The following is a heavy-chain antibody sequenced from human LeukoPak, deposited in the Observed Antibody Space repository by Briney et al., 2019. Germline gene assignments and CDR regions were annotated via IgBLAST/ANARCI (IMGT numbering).Heavy chain of an antibody. V-gene: IGHV4-30-2*01. Sequence: SSETLSLTCAVSGGSISSGGYSWSWIRQPPGKGLEWIGYIYHSGSTYYNPSLKSRVTVSVDRSKNQFSLKLSSVTAADTAVYYCARASSVTHLQYFDYWGQGTLVTVSS. D-gene: IGHD4-17*01. CDR1: GGSISSGGYS. J-gene: IGHJ4*02. CDR3: ARASSVTHLQYFDY. CDR2: IYHSGST.